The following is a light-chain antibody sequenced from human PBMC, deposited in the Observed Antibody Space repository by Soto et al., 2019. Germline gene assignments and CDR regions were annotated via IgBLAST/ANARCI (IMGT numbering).Light chain of an antibody. J-gene: IGLJ1*01. CDR3: SSYAGSNILYV. CDR1: SSDVGSYNY. Sequence: QSVLTQPASVSGSPGQSSTISCTGTSSDVGSYNYVSWYQQHPGKAPRLVIYGVNKRASGVPDRFSGSKSGNTASLTVSGLQAEDEADYYCSSYAGSNILYVFGTGTKVTVL. CDR2: GVN. V-gene: IGLV2-8*01.